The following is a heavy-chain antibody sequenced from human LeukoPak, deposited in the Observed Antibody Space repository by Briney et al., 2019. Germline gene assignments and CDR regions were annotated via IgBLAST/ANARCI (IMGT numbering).Heavy chain of an antibody. D-gene: IGHD5-18*01. CDR1: GFTFSSYW. J-gene: IGHJ5*02. V-gene: IGHV3-74*01. CDR2: INSDGSST. CDR3: ARVANTAMVPIFDP. Sequence: PGGSLRLSCAASGFTFSSYWMHWVRQAPGKGLVWVSRINSDGSSTSYADSVKDRFTISRDNAKNSLYLQMNSLRAEDTAVYYCARVANTAMVPIFDPWGQGTLVTVSS.